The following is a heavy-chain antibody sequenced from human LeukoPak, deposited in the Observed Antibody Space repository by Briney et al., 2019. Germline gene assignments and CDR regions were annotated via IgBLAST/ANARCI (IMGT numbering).Heavy chain of an antibody. CDR1: GYTFTSYY. J-gene: IGHJ4*02. D-gene: IGHD1-26*01. CDR3: ARPVGSDYYFDY. CDR2: INPSGGST. V-gene: IGHV1-46*01. Sequence: ASVKVSCKASGYTFTSYYMHWVRRAPGQGLEWMGIINPSGGSTSYAQKFQGRVTMTRDTSTSTVYMELSSLRSEDTAVYYCARPVGSDYYFDYWGQGTLVTVSS.